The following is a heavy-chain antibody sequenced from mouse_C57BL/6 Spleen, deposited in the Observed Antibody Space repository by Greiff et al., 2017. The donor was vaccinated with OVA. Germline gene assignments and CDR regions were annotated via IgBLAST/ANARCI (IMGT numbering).Heavy chain of an antibody. CDR1: GFTFSDAW. CDR3: TRLYDYDQGFAY. CDR2: IRNKANNHAT. Sequence: EVMLVESGGGLVQPGGSMKLSCAASGFTFSDAWMDWVRQSPEKGLEWVAEIRNKANNHATYYAESVKGRFTISRDDSKSSVYLQMNSLRAEDTGIYYCTRLYDYDQGFAYWGQGTLVTVSA. V-gene: IGHV6-6*01. D-gene: IGHD2-4*01. J-gene: IGHJ3*01.